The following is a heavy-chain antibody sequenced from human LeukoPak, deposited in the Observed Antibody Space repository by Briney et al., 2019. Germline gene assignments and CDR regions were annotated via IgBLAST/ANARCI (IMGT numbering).Heavy chain of an antibody. J-gene: IGHJ4*02. D-gene: IGHD6-19*01. CDR1: GGSISSYY. Sequence: SETLTLTCTVSGGSISSYYWSWIRQPPGKGLEWIGYIYTSGSTNYNPSLKSRVTISVDTSKNQFSLKLSSVTAADTAVYYCAGHKYSSGWSDYWGQGTLVTVSS. CDR2: IYTSGST. V-gene: IGHV4-4*09. CDR3: AGHKYSSGWSDY.